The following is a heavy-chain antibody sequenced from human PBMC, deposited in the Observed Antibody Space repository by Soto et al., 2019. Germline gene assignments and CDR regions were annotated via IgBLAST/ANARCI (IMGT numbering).Heavy chain of an antibody. CDR2: ISYDGSNK. D-gene: IGHD4-17*01. CDR1: GFTFSSYA. CDR3: ARDLEWTDYGDHNDY. Sequence: QVQLVESGGGVVQPGRSLRLSCAASGFTFSSYAMHWVRQAPGKGLEWVAVISYDGSNKYYADSVKGRFTISRDNSKNTLYLQMNSLRAEDTAVYYSARDLEWTDYGDHNDYWGQGTLVTVSS. V-gene: IGHV3-30-3*01. J-gene: IGHJ4*02.